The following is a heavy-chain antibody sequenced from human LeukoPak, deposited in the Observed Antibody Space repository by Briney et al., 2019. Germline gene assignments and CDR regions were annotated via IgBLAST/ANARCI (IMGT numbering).Heavy chain of an antibody. CDR1: GYTFTSYD. V-gene: IGHV1-8*01. CDR3: AWRALTYGMDV. Sequence: ASVKVSCKASGYTFTSYDINWVRQATGQGLEWMGWMNPNSGNTGYAQKFQVRVTMTRNTSISTAYTELSSLRSEEKAVYYCAWRALTYGMDVWGQGTTVTVSS. CDR2: MNPNSGNT. J-gene: IGHJ6*02.